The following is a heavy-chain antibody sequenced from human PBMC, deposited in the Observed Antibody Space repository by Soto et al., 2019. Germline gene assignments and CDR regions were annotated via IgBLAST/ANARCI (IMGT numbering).Heavy chain of an antibody. Sequence: KPXGTLSLTGTVSGAALSSGGYFYTWVRQPPGKGLEWLGYIYYSGGTNYNPSLKSRVTISLDKSKSQFSPRLISVTAADTAVYYCTREQSDDNYFDPWGQGTLVTVSS. D-gene: IGHD6-19*01. J-gene: IGHJ5*02. CDR2: IYYSGGT. CDR3: TREQSDDNYFDP. V-gene: IGHV4-61*08. CDR1: GAALSSGGYF.